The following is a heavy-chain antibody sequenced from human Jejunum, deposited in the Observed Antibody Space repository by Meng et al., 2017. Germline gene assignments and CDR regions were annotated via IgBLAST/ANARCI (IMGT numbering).Heavy chain of an antibody. CDR3: TRGTDRAKSGDY. Sequence: QVRLQQWGPGLLKPSETLSLPCAVNGGSSSGFYLSWIRQPPGKGLEWIGEIHPSGSTDYNPSLKSRLTISLDTSKNQFSLSLNSATAADTGIYYCTRGTDRAKSGDYWGQGTLVTVSS. V-gene: IGHV4-34*01. CDR2: IHPSGST. J-gene: IGHJ4*02. D-gene: IGHD1-14*01. CDR1: GGSSSGFY.